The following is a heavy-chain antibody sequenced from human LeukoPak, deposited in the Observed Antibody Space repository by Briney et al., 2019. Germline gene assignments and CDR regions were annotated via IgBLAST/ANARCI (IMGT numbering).Heavy chain of an antibody. CDR3: ASLSSGWYGY. J-gene: IGHJ4*02. CDR2: ISSNGGST. D-gene: IGHD6-19*01. V-gene: IGHV3-64*01. CDR1: GFTFSSYA. Sequence: VGSLRLSCAASGFTFSSYAMHWVRQAPGKGLEYVSAISSNGGSTYYANSVKGRFTISRDNSKNTLYLQMGSLRAEDMAVYYCASLSSGWYGYWGQGTLVTVSS.